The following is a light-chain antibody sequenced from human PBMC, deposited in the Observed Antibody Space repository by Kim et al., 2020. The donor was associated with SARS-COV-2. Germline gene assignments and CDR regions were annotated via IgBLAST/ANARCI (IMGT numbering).Light chain of an antibody. CDR3: HSYDGSLCGSV. CDR2: DNI. J-gene: IGLJ2*01. V-gene: IGLV1-40*01. CDR1: SSDVGAGYD. Sequence: QSVLTQPPSVSGSPGQRVAISCTGTSSDVGAGYDVHWYQQLPGTAPKLLIFDNINRPSGVPDRFSGSKSGNSASLAISGLQADDEAEYYCHSYDGSLCGSVFGGGTRLTVL.